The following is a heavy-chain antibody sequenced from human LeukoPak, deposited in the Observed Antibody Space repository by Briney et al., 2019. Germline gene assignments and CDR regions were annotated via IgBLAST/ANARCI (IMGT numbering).Heavy chain of an antibody. CDR1: GYTFTSYG. Sequence: GASVKVSCKASGYTFTSYGISWVRQAPGQGLEWMGWISAYNGNTNYAQKLQGRVTMTTDTSTSTAYMELRSLRSDDTAVYYCARDRGAKGSGSYYVYYFDYWGQGTLVTVSS. D-gene: IGHD3-10*01. V-gene: IGHV1-18*01. J-gene: IGHJ4*02. CDR3: ARDRGAKGSGSYYVYYFDY. CDR2: ISAYNGNT.